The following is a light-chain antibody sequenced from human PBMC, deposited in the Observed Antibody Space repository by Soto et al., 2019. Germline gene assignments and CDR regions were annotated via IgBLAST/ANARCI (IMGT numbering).Light chain of an antibody. J-gene: IGKJ1*01. CDR1: QYVRSNY. CDR3: QQYGGSPWT. Sequence: EIVLTQSPGTLSLSPGERATLSCRASQYVRSNYLAWYQQKTGQAPGLLIYTTSSRATGIPERFSGSGSGTAFTLTTSRLEPEVFAVYYCQQYGGSPWTFRQGTKVVIK. CDR2: TTS. V-gene: IGKV3-20*01.